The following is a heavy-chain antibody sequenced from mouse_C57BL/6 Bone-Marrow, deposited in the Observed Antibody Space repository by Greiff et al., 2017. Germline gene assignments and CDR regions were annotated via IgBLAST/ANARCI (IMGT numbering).Heavy chain of an antibody. V-gene: IGHV1-26*01. J-gene: IGHJ4*01. D-gene: IGHD3-2*02. CDR3: AKGSSGYYCAMDY. Sequence: VQLQQSGPELVKPGASVKISCKASGYTFTDYYMNWVKQSHGKSLEWIGDINPNNGGTSYNQKFKGKATLTVDKSSSTAYMELSSLTSEDSAVYYCAKGSSGYYCAMDYWGQGTSVTVSS. CDR1: GYTFTDYY. CDR2: INPNNGGT.